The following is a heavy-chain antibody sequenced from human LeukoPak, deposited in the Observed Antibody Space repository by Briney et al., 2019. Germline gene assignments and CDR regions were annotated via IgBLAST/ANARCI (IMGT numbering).Heavy chain of an antibody. CDR2: ISGSGGST. J-gene: IGHJ4*02. Sequence: GGSLRLSCAAAGFTLDDYAMSWVRQAPGKGLEWVSAISGSGGSTYYADSGKGRFTISRDNSKTTLYLQMNGLRAEDTAVYYCAKVSVVVVAAADYWGQGTLVTVSS. D-gene: IGHD2-15*01. CDR1: GFTLDDYA. V-gene: IGHV3-23*01. CDR3: AKVSVVVVAAADY.